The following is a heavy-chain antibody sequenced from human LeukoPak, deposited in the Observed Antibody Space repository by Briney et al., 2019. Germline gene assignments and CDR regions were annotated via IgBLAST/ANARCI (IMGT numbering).Heavy chain of an antibody. V-gene: IGHV3-21*01. Sequence: GSLRLSCAASGFTFSSYSMNWVRQAPGKGLEWVSSISSSSSYIYYADSVKGRFTISRDNAKNSLYLQMNSLRAEDTAVYYCARGISDSSGYSVGYFDYWGQGTLVTVSS. CDR2: ISSSSSYI. J-gene: IGHJ4*02. D-gene: IGHD3-22*01. CDR1: GFTFSSYS. CDR3: ARGISDSSGYSVGYFDY.